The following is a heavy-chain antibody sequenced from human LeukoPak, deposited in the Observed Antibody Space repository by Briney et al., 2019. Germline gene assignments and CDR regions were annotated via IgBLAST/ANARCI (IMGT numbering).Heavy chain of an antibody. Sequence: GASLKISCKGSGYSFTTYWIAWVHQMPGKGLEWMGIIYPDESDTRYSPSFQGQVTISADKSISTAYLQWSSLKASDTAMYHCARLYCSSSSCYRGSGYFFDYWGQGTLVTVSS. CDR2: IYPDESDT. CDR1: GYSFTTYW. J-gene: IGHJ4*02. V-gene: IGHV5-51*07. D-gene: IGHD2-2*02. CDR3: ARLYCSSSSCYRGSGYFFDY.